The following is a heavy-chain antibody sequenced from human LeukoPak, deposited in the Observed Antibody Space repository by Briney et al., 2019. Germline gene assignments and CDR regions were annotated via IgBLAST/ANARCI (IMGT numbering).Heavy chain of an antibody. CDR1: GFTFSDYY. V-gene: IGHV3-11*01. Sequence: GGSLRLCCAASGFTFSDYYMSWIRQAPGKGLECVSYISNSGSTIYYTDSVKGRFTISRDNAKNSLYLQMNSLRVEDTAVYYCARAEQQWLPYNWFDPWGQGTLVTVSS. J-gene: IGHJ5*02. D-gene: IGHD6-19*01. CDR3: ARAEQQWLPYNWFDP. CDR2: ISNSGSTI.